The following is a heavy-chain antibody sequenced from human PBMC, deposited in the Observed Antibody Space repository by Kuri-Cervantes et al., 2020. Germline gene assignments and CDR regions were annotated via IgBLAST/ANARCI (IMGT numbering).Heavy chain of an antibody. CDR2: ISGDAGET. CDR3: VRDGTRGAFDI. Sequence: GESLKISCTASGFTFSTYAMSWVRQAPGKGLEWVSTISGDAGETYYADSMKGRFTVSRDNAKNTVYLQMNSLRAEDTAAYYCVRDGTRGAFDIWGQGTMVTVSS. CDR1: GFTFSTYA. D-gene: IGHD1-26*01. J-gene: IGHJ3*02. V-gene: IGHV3-23*01.